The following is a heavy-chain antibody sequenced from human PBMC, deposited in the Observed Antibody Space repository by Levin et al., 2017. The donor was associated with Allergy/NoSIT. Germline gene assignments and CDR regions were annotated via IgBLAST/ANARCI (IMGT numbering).Heavy chain of an antibody. CDR3: ARVGYSGYDDAFDI. Sequence: GGSLRLSCAASGFTVSSNYMSWVRQAPGKGLEWVSVIYSGGSTYYADSVKGRFTISRDNSKYTLYLQMNSLRAEDTAVYYCARVGYSGYDDAFDIWGQGTMVTVSS. CDR1: GFTVSSNY. V-gene: IGHV3-53*01. CDR2: IYSGGST. D-gene: IGHD5-12*01. J-gene: IGHJ3*02.